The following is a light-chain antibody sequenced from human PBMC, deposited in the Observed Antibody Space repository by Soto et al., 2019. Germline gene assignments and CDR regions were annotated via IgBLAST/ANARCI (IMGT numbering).Light chain of an antibody. CDR2: KAS. CDR3: QQYWGT. J-gene: IGKJ1*01. CDR1: QSISSW. V-gene: IGKV1-5*03. Sequence: DIQMTQSPSTLSASVGDRVTITCRASQSISSWLAWYQQKPGKAPRLLIYKASSSESGVPSRFSGSGSGTEFTLTISSLQPDDFATYYCQQYWGTFGQGTKV.